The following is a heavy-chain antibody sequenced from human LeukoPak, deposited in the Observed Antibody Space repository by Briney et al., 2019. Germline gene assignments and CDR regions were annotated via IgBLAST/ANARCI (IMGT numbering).Heavy chain of an antibody. Sequence: GASVKVSCKASGYTVTSYYMHWVRQAPGQGLEWMGIVNPSSISASYAQKFQGRVTMTRDTSTSTVSMELSSLRSDDTAVYYCASVYQHGMDVWGQGTTATVSS. D-gene: IGHD2-2*01. J-gene: IGHJ6*02. CDR2: VNPSSISA. CDR1: GYTVTSYY. CDR3: ASVYQHGMDV. V-gene: IGHV1-46*01.